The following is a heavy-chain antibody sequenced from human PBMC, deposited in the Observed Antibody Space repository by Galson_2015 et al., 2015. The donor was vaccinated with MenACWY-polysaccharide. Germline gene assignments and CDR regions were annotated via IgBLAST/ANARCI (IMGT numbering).Heavy chain of an antibody. D-gene: IGHD2-2*01. J-gene: IGHJ3*02. CDR1: GFNFSIYV. Sequence: LSCAASGFNFSIYVMTWVRQAPGKGLEWVSAISSGSDTAYYTDSVKGRFTISRDNSKDTVHLQMDSLRAEDTAVYYCAREGSRIVFHAFDIWGQGTMVTVSS. V-gene: IGHV3-23*01. CDR3: AREGSRIVFHAFDI. CDR2: ISSGSDTA.